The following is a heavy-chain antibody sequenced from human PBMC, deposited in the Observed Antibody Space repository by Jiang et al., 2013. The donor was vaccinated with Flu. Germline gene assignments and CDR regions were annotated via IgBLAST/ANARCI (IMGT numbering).Heavy chain of an antibody. CDR2: VKGKVDGGTT. Sequence: QLLESWGRLRKAVGSPLDSPVQPLDSLQYRLDERGSARLRGKGLEWVARVKGKVDGGTTDYAAPVKGRFSISRDDSKTTVYLQMNSLKTEDTAVYYCTTHAWFDPWGQGTLVTVSS. CDR3: TTHAWFDP. J-gene: IGHJ5*02. CDR1: DSLQYRL. V-gene: IGHV3-15*01.